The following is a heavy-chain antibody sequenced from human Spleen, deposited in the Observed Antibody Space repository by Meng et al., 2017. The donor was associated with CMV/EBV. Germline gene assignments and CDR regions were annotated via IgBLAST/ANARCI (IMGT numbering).Heavy chain of an antibody. J-gene: IGHJ3*02. Sequence: SETLSLTCTVSGGSVSSGSYYWSWIRQPPGKGLEWIGYIYYSGSTNYNPSLKSRVTISVDTSKNQFSLKLSSVTAADTAVYYCAREGGTYSSGWPYAFDIWGQGTMVTVSS. CDR3: AREGGTYSSGWPYAFDI. D-gene: IGHD6-19*01. CDR2: IYYSGST. V-gene: IGHV4-61*01. CDR1: GGSVSSGSYY.